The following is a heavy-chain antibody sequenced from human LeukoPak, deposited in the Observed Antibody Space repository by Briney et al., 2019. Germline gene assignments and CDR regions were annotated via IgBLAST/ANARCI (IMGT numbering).Heavy chain of an antibody. D-gene: IGHD6-13*01. CDR2: IRHDGSNK. J-gene: IGHJ4*02. CDR3: AKDTTAAYGFDY. CDR1: GFTFSSYG. Sequence: PGGSLRLSCAASGFTFSSYGMYWVRQAPGKGLEWVAFIRHDGSNKYYADSVKGRFTISRDNSKNTLYLEMNSLRAEDTTVYYCAKDTTAAYGFDYWGQGTLVTVSS. V-gene: IGHV3-30*02.